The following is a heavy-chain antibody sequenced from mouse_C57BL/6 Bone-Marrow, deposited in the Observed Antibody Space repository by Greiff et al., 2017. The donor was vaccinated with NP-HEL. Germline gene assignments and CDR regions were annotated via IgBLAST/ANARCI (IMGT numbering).Heavy chain of an antibody. CDR3: VRHPGPLLGQGAMDY. CDR1: GFSFNTYA. D-gene: IGHD4-1*01. CDR2: IRSKSNNYAT. J-gene: IGHJ4*01. Sequence: EVQLVESGGGLVQPKGSLKLSCAASGFSFNTYAMNWVRQAPGKGLEWVARIRSKSNNYATYYADSVKDRFTISRDDSESMLYLQMNNLKTEDTAMYYCVRHPGPLLGQGAMDYWGQGTSVTVSS. V-gene: IGHV10-1*01.